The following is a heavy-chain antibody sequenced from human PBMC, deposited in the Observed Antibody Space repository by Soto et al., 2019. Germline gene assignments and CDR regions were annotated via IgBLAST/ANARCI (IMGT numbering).Heavy chain of an antibody. J-gene: IGHJ4*02. Sequence: PGESLKISCDGPGYRFTTYWIAWVLQLPGHSLEWVGIIYPAVSDTSYRPPFQGQVTYSADKSVSTAYLQWSSLKASDTAMYYCARQYTSLDYWGQGTLVTVSS. CDR3: ARQYTSLDY. CDR2: IYPAVSDT. V-gene: IGHV5-51*01. CDR1: GYRFTTYW. D-gene: IGHD2-2*01.